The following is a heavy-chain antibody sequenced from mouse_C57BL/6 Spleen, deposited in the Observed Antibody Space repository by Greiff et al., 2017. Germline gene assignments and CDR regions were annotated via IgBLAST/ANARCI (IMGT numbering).Heavy chain of an antibody. CDR3: ASTGIYYDYDEDY. CDR1: GYTFTDHT. CDR2: IYPRDGST. V-gene: IGHV1-78*01. Sequence: VQLQQSDAELVKPGASVKISCKVSGYTFTDHTIHWVKQRPEQGLEWIGYIYPRDGSTKYNEKFKGKATLTADKSSSTAYMQLNSLTSEDSAVYFGASTGIYYDYDEDYWGQGTTLTVSS. D-gene: IGHD2-4*01. J-gene: IGHJ2*01.